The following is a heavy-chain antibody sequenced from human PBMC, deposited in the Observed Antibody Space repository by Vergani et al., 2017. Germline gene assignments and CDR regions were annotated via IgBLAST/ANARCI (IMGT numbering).Heavy chain of an antibody. V-gene: IGHV3-48*04. D-gene: IGHD5-18*01. CDR1: GFTFSSYS. CDR3: ARGGYSYGYGFDY. CDR2: ISSSSSTI. Sequence: EVQLVESGGGLVQPGGSLRLSCAASGFTFSSYSMNWVRQAPGKGLEWVSYISSSSSTIYYADSVKGRFTISRDTAKNSLYLQMNSLRAEDTAVYYCARGGYSYGYGFDYWGQGTLVTVSS. J-gene: IGHJ4*02.